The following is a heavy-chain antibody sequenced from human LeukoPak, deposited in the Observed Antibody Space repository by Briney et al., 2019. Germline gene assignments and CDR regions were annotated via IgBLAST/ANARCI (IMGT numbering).Heavy chain of an antibody. CDR3: TTDPPGVY. CDR2: ISFDGNKS. V-gene: IGHV3-30*04. Sequence: GGSLRLSCAASGFTFSSYAMHLVRQAPGKGLEWVAVISFDGNKSYYADSAKGRFTISRDDSRNTLYLQMNSLKTEDTAVYYCTTDPPGVYWGQGTLVAVSS. CDR1: GFTFSSYA. J-gene: IGHJ4*02.